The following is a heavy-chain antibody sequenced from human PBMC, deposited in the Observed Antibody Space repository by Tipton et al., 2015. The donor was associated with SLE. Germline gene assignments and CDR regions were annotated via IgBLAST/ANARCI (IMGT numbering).Heavy chain of an antibody. CDR3: AGGEWAYNWFDP. D-gene: IGHD3-10*01. CDR1: GGSISSGGYY. V-gene: IGHV4-61*08. CDR2: IYYSGST. Sequence: TLSLTCTVSGGSISSGGYYWSWIRQHPGKGLEWIGYIYYSGSTNYNPSLKSRVTISVDTSKNQFSLKLSSVTAADTAVYYCAGGEWAYNWFDPWGQGTLVTVSS. J-gene: IGHJ5*02.